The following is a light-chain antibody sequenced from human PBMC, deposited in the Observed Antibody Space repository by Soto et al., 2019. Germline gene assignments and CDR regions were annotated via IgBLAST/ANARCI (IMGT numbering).Light chain of an antibody. V-gene: IGLV2-14*01. J-gene: IGLJ2*01. CDR3: SSYTSTSTPVI. CDR2: EVT. CDR1: NSDIGAYDY. Sequence: QSALTQPASVSGSPGQSITIFCTGTNSDIGAYDYVSWYQQHPGKAPKLLIYEVTNRPSGVSNRFSASKSGNTASLTISGLQAEDEADYYCSSYTSTSTPVIFGGGTKLTVL.